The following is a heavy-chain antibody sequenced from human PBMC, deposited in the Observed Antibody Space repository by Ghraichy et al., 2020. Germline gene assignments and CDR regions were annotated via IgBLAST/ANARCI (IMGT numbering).Heavy chain of an antibody. V-gene: IGHV3-74*01. CDR2: INSDGSST. D-gene: IGHD2-21*02. J-gene: IGHJ4*02. CDR3: ARDGALGGGDRFDY. CDR1: GFTFSSYW. Sequence: GESLNISCAASGFTFSSYWMHWVRQAPGKGLVWVSRINSDGSSTSYADSVKGRFTISRDNAKNTLYLQMNSLRAEDTAVYYCARDGALGGGDRFDYWGQGTLVTVSS.